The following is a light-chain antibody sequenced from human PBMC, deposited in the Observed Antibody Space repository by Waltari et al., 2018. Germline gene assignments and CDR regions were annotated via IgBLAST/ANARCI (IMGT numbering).Light chain of an antibody. CDR1: QSISSW. J-gene: IGKJ3*01. CDR2: KAS. Sequence: DIQMTQSPPTLSAPVGDRVTITCRASQSISSWLAWYQQKPGEAPKFLIYKASTLESGVPARFSGSGSGTEFTLTISSLQPDDFATYYCQQYDTYPLTFGPGTKVEIK. CDR3: QQYDTYPLT. V-gene: IGKV1-5*03.